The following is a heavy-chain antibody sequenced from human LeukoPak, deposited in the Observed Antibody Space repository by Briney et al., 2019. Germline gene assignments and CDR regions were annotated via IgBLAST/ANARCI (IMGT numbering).Heavy chain of an antibody. Sequence: GASVKVSCKASGYTFTSYGISWVRQAPGQGLEWMGWISAYNGNTNYAQKLQGRVTMTTDTSTSTAYMELRSLRSDDTAVYYCARDSKKVVPAAMADYWGQGTLVTVSS. CDR1: GYTFTSYG. CDR2: ISAYNGNT. D-gene: IGHD2-2*01. CDR3: ARDSKKVVPAAMADY. J-gene: IGHJ4*02. V-gene: IGHV1-18*01.